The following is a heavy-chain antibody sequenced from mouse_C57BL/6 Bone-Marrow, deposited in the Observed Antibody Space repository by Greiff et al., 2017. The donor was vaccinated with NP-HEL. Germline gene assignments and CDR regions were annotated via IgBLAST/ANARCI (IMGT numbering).Heavy chain of an antibody. Sequence: EVKLVESGGGLLKPGGSLKLSCAASGFTFSSYAMSWVRQTPEKRLEWVATISDGGSYTYYPDNVKGRFTISRDNAKNNLYLQMSHLKSEDTAMYYCARGYYSWYFDVWGTGTTVTVSS. D-gene: IGHD1-1*01. V-gene: IGHV5-4*03. CDR1: GFTFSSYA. J-gene: IGHJ1*03. CDR2: ISDGGSYT. CDR3: ARGYYSWYFDV.